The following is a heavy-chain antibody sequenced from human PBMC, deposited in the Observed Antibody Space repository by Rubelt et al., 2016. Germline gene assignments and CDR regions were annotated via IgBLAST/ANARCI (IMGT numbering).Heavy chain of an antibody. J-gene: IGHJ5*02. V-gene: IGHV4-39*07. CDR2: TYYRGSP. CDR3: ASADYDFWSGSDRNWFDP. D-gene: IGHD3-3*01. CDR1: GGSISSSSYY. Sequence: QLQLQESGPSLVTPSETLSLTCPVSGGSISSSSYYWVWIRQPPGKGLEWIGRTYYRGSPSYNPSRKSRVTISVDTSKNQFSLKLSSVTAADTAVYYCASADYDFWSGSDRNWFDPWGQGTLVTVSS.